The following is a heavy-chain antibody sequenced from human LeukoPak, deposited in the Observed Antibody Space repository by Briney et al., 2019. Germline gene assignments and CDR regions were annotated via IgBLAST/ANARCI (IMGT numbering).Heavy chain of an antibody. CDR2: ISYDGSNK. CDR1: GFTFSSYS. V-gene: IGHV3-30*03. D-gene: IGHD2-15*01. J-gene: IGHJ4*02. CDR3: ARQHCSGGDCYFFD. Sequence: GGSLRLSCAASGFTFSSYSMNWVRQAPGKGLEWVAVISYDGSNKYYADSVKGRFTISRDNSKNTLYLQMNSLRAEDTAVYYCARQHCSGGDCYFFDWGQGTLVTVSS.